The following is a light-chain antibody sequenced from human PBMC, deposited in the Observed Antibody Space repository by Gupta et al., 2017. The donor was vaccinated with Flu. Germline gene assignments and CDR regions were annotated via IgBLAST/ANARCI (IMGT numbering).Light chain of an antibody. CDR2: GAS. Sequence: EIVLTQSPDTLSLSPGERATLSCRASQSVSSSYLAWYQQKPGQAPRLLIYGASSRATGIPDRFSGRGSGTDFTLTISRLDPEDFAVYYCQQYGSSPLTFGQGTKVEIK. V-gene: IGKV3-20*01. CDR3: QQYGSSPLT. CDR1: QSVSSSY. J-gene: IGKJ1*01.